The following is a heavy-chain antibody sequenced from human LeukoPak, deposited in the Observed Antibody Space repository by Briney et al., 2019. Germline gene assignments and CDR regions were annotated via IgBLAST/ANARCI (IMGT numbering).Heavy chain of an antibody. Sequence: PSETLSLTCAVSGGSISSSSDYWGWIRQPPWKGLEWIGNVYYSGTTYYNPSLKSRATISVDTSNNQFSLKLTSVTAADTAVYYCARRLVRGETMDVWGKGITVTIFS. J-gene: IGHJ6*04. V-gene: IGHV4-39*01. CDR1: GGSISSSSDY. CDR3: ARRLVRGETMDV. CDR2: VYYSGTT. D-gene: IGHD3-10*01.